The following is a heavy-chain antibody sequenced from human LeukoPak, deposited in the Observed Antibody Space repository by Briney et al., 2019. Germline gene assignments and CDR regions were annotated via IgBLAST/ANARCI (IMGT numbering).Heavy chain of an antibody. CDR2: ISRGVGTT. V-gene: IGHV3-23*01. CDR3: AKKGQADDNGKPD. J-gene: IGHJ4*02. CDR1: GFTFSSYD. Sequence: GGSLRLSCAASGFTFSSYDLSWVRQAPGKGLECVAAISRGVGTTYYADSVKGRFTISRDKSKNTLYLQMNDLRVDDTAVYYCAKKGQADDNGKPDWGQGALVTVSS. D-gene: IGHD1-1*01.